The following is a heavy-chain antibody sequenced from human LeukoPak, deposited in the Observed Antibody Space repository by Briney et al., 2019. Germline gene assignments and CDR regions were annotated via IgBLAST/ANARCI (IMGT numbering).Heavy chain of an antibody. J-gene: IGHJ3*02. CDR1: GFTFSSYS. D-gene: IGHD2-15*01. Sequence: PGGSLRLSCAASGFTFSSYSMNWVRQAPGKGLEWVSSISSSSGYIYYADSVKGRFTISRDNAKNSLYLQMNSLRAEDTAVYYCARVKLLNDAFDIWGQGTMVTVSS. CDR2: ISSSSGYI. CDR3: ARVKLLNDAFDI. V-gene: IGHV3-21*01.